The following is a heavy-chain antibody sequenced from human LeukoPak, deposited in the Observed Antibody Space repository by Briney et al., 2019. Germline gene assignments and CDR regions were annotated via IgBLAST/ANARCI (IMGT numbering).Heavy chain of an antibody. D-gene: IGHD3-22*01. CDR1: GGSFSGYY. J-gene: IGHJ4*02. CDR2: INHSGST. V-gene: IGHV4-34*01. CDR3: ARALNYYDSSGYPDY. Sequence: KPSETLSLTCAVYGGSFSGYYWSWIRQPPGKGLEWIGEINHSGSTIYNPSLKSRVTISVDTSKNQFSLKLNSVTAADTAVYYCARALNYYDSSGYPDYWGQGTLVTVSS.